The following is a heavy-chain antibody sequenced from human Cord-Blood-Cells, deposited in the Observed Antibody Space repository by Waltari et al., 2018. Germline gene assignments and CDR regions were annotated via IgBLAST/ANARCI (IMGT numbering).Heavy chain of an antibody. Sequence: QVQLVQSGAEVKKPGASVQVSCKASGYTFTGYSLHWVRQAPGQGLEWMGWINPNSGGTNDAQKFQGWVTMTRDTSISTAYMELSRLRSDDTAVYYCARAGSSSWYYFDYWGQGTLVTVSS. V-gene: IGHV1-2*04. J-gene: IGHJ4*02. D-gene: IGHD6-13*01. CDR3: ARAGSSSWYYFDY. CDR1: GYTFTGYS. CDR2: INPNSGGT.